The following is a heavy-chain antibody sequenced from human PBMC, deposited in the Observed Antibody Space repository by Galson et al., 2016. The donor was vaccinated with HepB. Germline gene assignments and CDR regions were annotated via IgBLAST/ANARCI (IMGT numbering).Heavy chain of an antibody. J-gene: IGHJ1*01. CDR3: TTLRPDYYESSGYLSN. Sequence: SLRLSCAASGFIIPFSNVWMTWVRQAPGKGLEWVGRIKGKPDGGTTDYAAPVKGRFLISRHDSKNTLYLQMSSLKTEDTAMYYCTTLRPDYYESSGYLSNWGQGTLVTVSS. CDR2: IKGKPDGGTT. CDR1: GFIIPFSNVW. V-gene: IGHV3-15*01. D-gene: IGHD3-22*01.